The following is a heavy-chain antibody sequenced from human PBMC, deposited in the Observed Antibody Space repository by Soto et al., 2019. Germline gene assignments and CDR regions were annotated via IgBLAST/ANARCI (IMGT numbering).Heavy chain of an antibody. CDR2: IYYSGST. J-gene: IGHJ5*02. CDR3: ARIIGPIFEVGDRWFDP. D-gene: IGHD3-3*01. V-gene: IGHV4-59*01. Sequence: SETLSLTCTVSGGSISSYYWSWIRQPPGKGLEWIGYIYYSGSTNYNPSLKSRVTISVDTSKNQFSLKLSSVTAADTAVYYCARIIGPIFEVGDRWFDPWGQGTLVTVSS. CDR1: GGSISSYY.